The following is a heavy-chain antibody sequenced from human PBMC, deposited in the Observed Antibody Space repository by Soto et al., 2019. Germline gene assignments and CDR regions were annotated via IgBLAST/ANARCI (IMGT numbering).Heavy chain of an antibody. J-gene: IGHJ6*02. Sequence: EVQLVESGGGLVQPGGSLRLSCAASGFTVSSNYMSWVRQAPGKGLEWVSVIYSGGSTYYADSVKGRFTISTHNSKRTLYLQRNSLRAEDTAVYFCAREGSGNGMDVWGQGTTVTVSS. CDR2: IYSGGST. V-gene: IGHV3-53*04. CDR1: GFTVSSNY. D-gene: IGHD3-3*01. CDR3: AREGSGNGMDV.